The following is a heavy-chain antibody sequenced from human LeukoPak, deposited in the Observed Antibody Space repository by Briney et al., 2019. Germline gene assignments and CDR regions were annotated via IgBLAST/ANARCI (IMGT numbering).Heavy chain of an antibody. V-gene: IGHV3-30-3*01. Sequence: GGSLRLSCVGSGFAFSSYALHWLRQAPGKGLEWVAIRSADGTEKYYADSVKGRFTMSRDNSKNTLFLQMNSLRTEDTAIYYCARDAPYSGGCCAFDIWGQGTTVTVSS. D-gene: IGHD6-19*01. CDR3: ARDAPYSGGCCAFDI. J-gene: IGHJ3*02. CDR2: RSADGTEK. CDR1: GFAFSSYA.